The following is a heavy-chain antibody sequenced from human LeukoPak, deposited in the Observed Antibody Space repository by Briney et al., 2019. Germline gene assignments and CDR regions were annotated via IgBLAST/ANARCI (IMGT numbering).Heavy chain of an antibody. J-gene: IGHJ6*04. D-gene: IGHD2-15*01. Sequence: SVKVSCKASRGTFSSYAINWVGQAPGQGLEWMGRIIPILGLANNAQKFQGRVTITADKSTSTAYMELSSRRSEDTAVYYCARDDCSGGSCDSRGHGMDVWGKGTTVTVS. CDR2: IIPILGLA. CDR3: ARDDCSGGSCDSRGHGMDV. CDR1: RGTFSSYA. V-gene: IGHV1-69*04.